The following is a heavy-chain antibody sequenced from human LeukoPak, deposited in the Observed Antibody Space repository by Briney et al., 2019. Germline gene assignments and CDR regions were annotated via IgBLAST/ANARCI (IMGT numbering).Heavy chain of an antibody. J-gene: IGHJ4*02. CDR1: VYTFTSYD. D-gene: IGHD3-22*01. CDR2: MNPNSGNT. CDR3: ARDTYYYDSSGYFLFDY. Sequence: ASVKVSCKASVYTFTSYDMNWVRQATGQGLEWMGWMNPNSGNTGYAQKFQGRVTITRNTSISTDYMELSSLRSEDTAVYYCARDTYYYDSSGYFLFDYWGQGTLVTVSS. V-gene: IGHV1-8*03.